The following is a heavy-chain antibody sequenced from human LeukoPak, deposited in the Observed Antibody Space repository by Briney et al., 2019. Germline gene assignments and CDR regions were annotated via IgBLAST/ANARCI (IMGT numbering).Heavy chain of an antibody. V-gene: IGHV4-34*01. CDR3: ARANGYGLLDY. CDR1: GGSFSGYY. D-gene: IGHD5-18*01. J-gene: IGHJ4*02. CDR2: INHSGST. Sequence: SETLSLTCAVYGGSFSGYYWSWIRQPPGKGLEWIGEINHSGSTNYNPSLKSRVTISVDTSKNQFSLKLSSVTAADTAVYYCARANGYGLLDYWGQGTLVTVSS.